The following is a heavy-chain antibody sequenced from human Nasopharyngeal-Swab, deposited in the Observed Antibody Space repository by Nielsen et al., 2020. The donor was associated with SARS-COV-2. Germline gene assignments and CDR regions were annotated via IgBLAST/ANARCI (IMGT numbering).Heavy chain of an antibody. V-gene: IGHV4-39*01. CDR2: IDYRRRT. D-gene: IGHD5-12*01. CDR1: GGSVSDTDYF. Sequence: SETLSLTCTVSGGSVSDTDYFWGWIRQPPVTGLEWIGNIDYRRRTFYNPSLKSRVSIPVDMSKNQFSLNLHSVTAADTAVYYCAGNSAYVLWDYWGQGVLVTVSS. J-gene: IGHJ4*02. CDR3: AGNSAYVLWDY.